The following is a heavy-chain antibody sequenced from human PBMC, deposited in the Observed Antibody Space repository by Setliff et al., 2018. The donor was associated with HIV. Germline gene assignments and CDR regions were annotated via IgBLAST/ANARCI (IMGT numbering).Heavy chain of an antibody. Sequence: GGSLRLSCSTSGFNFRDFWMSWLRLAPGKGLEGVANISPDTSERYSVDSVRGRFTVSRDNAKSSLYLQMSGLRTEDTAVYHCARVGYSGSYYYFDYMEVWGKGTTVTVS. CDR3: ARVGYSGSYYYFDYMEV. J-gene: IGHJ6*03. D-gene: IGHD1-26*01. V-gene: IGHV3-7*01. CDR2: ISPDTSER. CDR1: GFNFRDFW.